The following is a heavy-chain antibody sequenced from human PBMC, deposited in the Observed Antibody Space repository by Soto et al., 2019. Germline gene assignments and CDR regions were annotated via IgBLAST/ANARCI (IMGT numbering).Heavy chain of an antibody. J-gene: IGHJ5*02. Sequence: GASVKVSCKASGYTLTSYGISWVRQAPGQGLEWMGWISAYNGNTNYAQKLQGRVTMTTDTSTSTAYMELRSLRSDDTAVYYCARDLWGILTGYSHNWFDPWGQGTLVTVSS. CDR1: GYTLTSYG. V-gene: IGHV1-18*01. CDR2: ISAYNGNT. D-gene: IGHD3-9*01. CDR3: ARDLWGILTGYSHNWFDP.